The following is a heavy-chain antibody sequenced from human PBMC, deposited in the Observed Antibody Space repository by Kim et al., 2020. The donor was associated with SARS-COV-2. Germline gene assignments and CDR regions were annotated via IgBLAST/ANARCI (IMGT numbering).Heavy chain of an antibody. Sequence: GGSLRLSCAASGFTFSSYWMHWVRQAPGKGLVWVSRINSDGSSTSYADSVKGRFTISRDNATNTLYLQMNSLRAEDTAVYYCARAQAASYSSSWYGNWYFDLWGRGALVTVSA. CDR2: INSDGSST. CDR1: GFTFSSYW. D-gene: IGHD6-13*01. J-gene: IGHJ2*01. V-gene: IGHV3-74*01. CDR3: ARAQAASYSSSWYGNWYFDL.